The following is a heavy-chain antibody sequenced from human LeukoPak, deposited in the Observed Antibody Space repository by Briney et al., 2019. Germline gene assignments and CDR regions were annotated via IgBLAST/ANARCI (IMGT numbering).Heavy chain of an antibody. CDR2: INDDSSDI. CDR1: GFTFGDYA. CDR3: ARDTFQPGLIDS. D-gene: IGHD2-2*01. Sequence: GRSLRLSCTTSGFTFGDYAMNWVRPAPGKGLEWISYINDDSSDIHYAGSVRGRFTISRDDARKTLYLQLSSLRVEDTAVYYCARDTFQPGLIDSWGQGTLVTVSS. V-gene: IGHV3-21*05. J-gene: IGHJ4*02.